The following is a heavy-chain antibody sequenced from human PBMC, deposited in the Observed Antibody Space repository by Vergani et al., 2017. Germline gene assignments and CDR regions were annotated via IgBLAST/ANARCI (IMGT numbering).Heavy chain of an antibody. CDR3: ARASYYDILTGYAFDI. CDR1: GGTFSSYA. Sequence: QVQLVQSGAEVKKPGASVKVSCKASGGTFSSYAISWVRQAPGQGLEWMGRIIPILGIANYAQKFQGRVTITADKSTSTAYMELSSLRSEDTAVYYCARASYYDILTGYAFDIWGQGTMVTVSS. V-gene: IGHV1-69*04. CDR2: IIPILGIA. D-gene: IGHD3-9*01. J-gene: IGHJ3*02.